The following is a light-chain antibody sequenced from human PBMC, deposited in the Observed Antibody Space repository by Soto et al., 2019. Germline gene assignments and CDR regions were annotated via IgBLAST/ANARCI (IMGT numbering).Light chain of an antibody. CDR3: QQADSFPPT. Sequence: DVQMTQSPSSVSASVGDRVTITCRASQGVSTWLAWYQQKPGNAPELLIYAASSLQSGVPSRFSGSGSGTDFTLTISSLQPQDSATSYCQQADSFPPTFGQGTNLDIK. CDR1: QGVSTW. CDR2: AAS. V-gene: IGKV1-12*01. J-gene: IGKJ2*01.